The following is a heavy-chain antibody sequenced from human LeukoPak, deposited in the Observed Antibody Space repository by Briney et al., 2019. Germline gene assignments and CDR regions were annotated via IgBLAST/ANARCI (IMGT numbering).Heavy chain of an antibody. J-gene: IGHJ6*02. Sequence: GGSLRLFCAASGFTFSSCAMSWVRQAPGKGLEWVSAISGSGGSTYYADSVKGRFTISRDNSKNTLYLQMNSLRAEDTAVYYCAKGEARGAPYYYYGMDVWGQGTTVTVS. CDR3: AKGEARGAPYYYYGMDV. CDR1: GFTFSSCA. CDR2: ISGSGGST. V-gene: IGHV3-23*01. D-gene: IGHD4/OR15-4a*01.